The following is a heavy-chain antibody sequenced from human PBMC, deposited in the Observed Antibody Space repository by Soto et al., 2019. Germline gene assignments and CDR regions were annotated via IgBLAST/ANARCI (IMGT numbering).Heavy chain of an antibody. CDR3: ARGSSHGYLLA. D-gene: IGHD2-15*01. CDR2: IYYSGST. J-gene: IGHJ4*02. Sequence: PSETLSLTCTVSGGSISSGGYYWSWIRQHPGKGLEWIGYIYYSGSTYYNPSLKSRVTISVDTSKNQFSLKLSSVTAADTAVYYCARGSSHGYLLAWGQGTLFTVSS. V-gene: IGHV4-31*03. CDR1: GGSISSGGYY.